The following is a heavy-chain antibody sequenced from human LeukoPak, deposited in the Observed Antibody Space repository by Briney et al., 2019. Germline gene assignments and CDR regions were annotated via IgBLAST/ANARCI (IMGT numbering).Heavy chain of an antibody. CDR2: IYHSGST. Sequence: SETLSLTCAVSGGSISSSNWWSWVRPPPGKGLEWIGEIYHSGSTYYNASLQSRVTISIDMSKNQFSLRLSSVTAADTAMYYCVKSGGYGLIDYWGQGTLVTVSS. D-gene: IGHD6-19*01. CDR1: GGSISSSNW. CDR3: VKSGGYGLIDY. J-gene: IGHJ4*02. V-gene: IGHV4-4*02.